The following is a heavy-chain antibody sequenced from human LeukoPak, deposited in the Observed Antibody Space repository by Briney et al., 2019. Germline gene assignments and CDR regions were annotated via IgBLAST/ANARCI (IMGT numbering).Heavy chain of an antibody. V-gene: IGHV4-59*01. CDR2: IYYSGST. J-gene: IGHJ4*02. CDR1: GGSISSYY. CDR3: ARDSSGDGAIDY. D-gene: IGHD7-27*01. Sequence: SETLSLTCTVSGGSISSYYWSWIRQPPGKGLEWIGYIYYSGSTNYNPSLKSRVTISVDTSKNQFSLKLSSVTAADTAVYYCARDSSGDGAIDYWGQGTLVTVSS.